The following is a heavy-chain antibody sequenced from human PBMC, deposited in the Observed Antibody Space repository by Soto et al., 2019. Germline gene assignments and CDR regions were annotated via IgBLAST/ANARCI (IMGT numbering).Heavy chain of an antibody. CDR2: INHSGST. Sequence: SETLSLTCAVYGGSFSGYYWSWIRQPPGKGLEWIGEINHSGSTNYNPSLKSRVTISVDTSKNQFSLKLSSVTAADTAVYYCATTRSNCSGGSSYFSWFDPWGQGTLVTVSS. J-gene: IGHJ5*02. V-gene: IGHV4-34*01. CDR3: ATTRSNCSGGSSYFSWFDP. CDR1: GGSFSGYY. D-gene: IGHD2-15*01.